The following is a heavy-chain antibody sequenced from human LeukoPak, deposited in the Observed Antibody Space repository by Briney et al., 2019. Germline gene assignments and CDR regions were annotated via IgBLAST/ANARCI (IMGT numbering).Heavy chain of an antibody. CDR2: INPNSGGT. CDR1: GYTFTGYY. CDR3: ARASLCGGDCYSGYLDY. D-gene: IGHD2-21*02. V-gene: IGHV1-2*02. Sequence: ASVKVSCKASGYTFTGYYMHWVRQAPGQGLEWMGWINPNSGGTNYAQTFQGRVTMTRDTSISTAYMELSRLRSDDTAVYYCARASLCGGDCYSGYLDYWGQGTLVTVSS. J-gene: IGHJ4*02.